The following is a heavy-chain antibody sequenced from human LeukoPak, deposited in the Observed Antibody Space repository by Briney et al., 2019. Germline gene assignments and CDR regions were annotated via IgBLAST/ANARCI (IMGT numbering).Heavy chain of an antibody. CDR3: AKDRGATVTHSFDY. CDR2: ISYDGSNK. J-gene: IGHJ4*02. CDR1: GFTFSSYG. V-gene: IGHV3-30*18. Sequence: GGSLRLSCAASGFTFSSYGMHWVRQAPGKGLEWVAVISYDGSNKYYADSVKGRFTISRDNSKNTLYLQMNSLRAEDTAVYYCAKDRGATVTHSFDYWGQGTLVTVSS. D-gene: IGHD4-11*01.